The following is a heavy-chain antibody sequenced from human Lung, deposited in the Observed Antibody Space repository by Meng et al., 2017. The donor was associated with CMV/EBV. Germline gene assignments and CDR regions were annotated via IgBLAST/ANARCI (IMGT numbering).Heavy chain of an antibody. J-gene: IGHJ5*02. Sequence: ASXXVSXKAYGYAFSNYGVTWVRQVPGQGPEWMGWISGYNGNTKYAQKFQGRVTMTADTSTSTVYMEWRSLTSDDTAVYYCARDAYFNTWYPNWFDPWGQGTXVTVSS. CDR1: GYAFSNYG. D-gene: IGHD6-13*01. V-gene: IGHV1-18*01. CDR2: ISGYNGNT. CDR3: ARDAYFNTWYPNWFDP.